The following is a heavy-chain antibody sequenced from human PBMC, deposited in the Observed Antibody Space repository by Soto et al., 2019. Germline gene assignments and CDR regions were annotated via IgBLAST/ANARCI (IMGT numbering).Heavy chain of an antibody. D-gene: IGHD6-6*01. CDR2: IWYDGSNK. CDR1: GFTFSTYG. CDR3: ARALYSSSPFDY. Sequence: GGSLRLSCAASGFTFSTYGIHWVRQAPGKGLEWVAVIWYDGSNKYYADSVKGRFTISRDNSKNTLYLQMNSLRAEDTAVYYCARALYSSSPFDYWGQGTLVTASS. J-gene: IGHJ4*02. V-gene: IGHV3-33*01.